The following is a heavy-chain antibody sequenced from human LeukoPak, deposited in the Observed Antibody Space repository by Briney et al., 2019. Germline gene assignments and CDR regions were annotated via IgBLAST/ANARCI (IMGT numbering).Heavy chain of an antibody. CDR2: IYYSGST. V-gene: IGHV4-59*12. CDR1: GGSISTYY. J-gene: IGHJ4*02. CDR3: ARSRGGSWGEIDY. D-gene: IGHD1-26*01. Sequence: SETLSLTCTVSGGSISTYYWSWIRQPPGKGLEWIGYIYYSGSTNYNPSLKSRVTISLDTSRSQFSLKLSSVTAADTAVYYCARSRGGSWGEIDYWGQGTLVTVSS.